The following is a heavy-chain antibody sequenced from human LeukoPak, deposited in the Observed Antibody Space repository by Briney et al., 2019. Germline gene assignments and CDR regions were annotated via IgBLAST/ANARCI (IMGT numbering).Heavy chain of an antibody. CDR1: GGSLSSFY. CDR3: ARELGDFDI. CDR2: IYTSGST. V-gene: IGHV4-4*07. J-gene: IGHJ3*02. D-gene: IGHD3-16*01. Sequence: NPSETLSLTCTVSGGSLSSFYWSWIRQPAGKGLEWIGRIYTSGSTNYNPSLKSRVTMSVDTSKNMFSLKLRFVTAADTAVCYCARELGDFDIWGQGTTVTVSS.